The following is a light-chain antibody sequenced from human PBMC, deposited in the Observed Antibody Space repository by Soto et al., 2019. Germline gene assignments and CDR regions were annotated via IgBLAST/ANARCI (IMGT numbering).Light chain of an antibody. CDR2: DAS. CDR3: CSYAANYVR. Sequence: QSVLTQPRSVSGSPGQSVTISCTGTSSDVGGFKYVSWYQQHPGKAPKLIIFDASKRPSGVPDRFSGSKSGYTASLTISGLQGEYEADYYCCSYAANYVRFGGGTKLTVL. J-gene: IGLJ2*01. CDR1: SSDVGGFKY. V-gene: IGLV2-11*01.